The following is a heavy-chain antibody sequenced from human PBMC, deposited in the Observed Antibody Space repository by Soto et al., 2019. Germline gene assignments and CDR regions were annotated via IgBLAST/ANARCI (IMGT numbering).Heavy chain of an antibody. D-gene: IGHD5-12*01. CDR2: ISGSGGST. V-gene: IGHV3-23*01. CDR3: AKDLLIWGESGKCYEYTSLDV. Sequence: PGGSLRLSCAASGFTFSSYAMSWVRQAPGKGLEWVSAISGSGGSTYYADSVKGRFTISRDNSKTTLYLQMSSLTAEDTAVYYCAKDLLIWGESGKCYEYTSLDVWGRGTTVTVS. CDR1: GFTFSSYA. J-gene: IGHJ6*03.